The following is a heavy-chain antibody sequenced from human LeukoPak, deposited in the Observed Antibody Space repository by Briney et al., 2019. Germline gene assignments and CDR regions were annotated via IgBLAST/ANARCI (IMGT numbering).Heavy chain of an antibody. CDR2: ISSSSSYI. J-gene: IGHJ6*04. V-gene: IGHV3-21*01. CDR3: AELGITMIGGV. CDR1: GFTFSTYS. D-gene: IGHD3-10*02. Sequence: GGSLRLSCAASGFTFSTYSMNWVRQFPGKGLEWVSSISSSSSYIYYADSVKGRFTISRDNAKNSLYLQMNSLRAGDTAVYYCAELGITMIGGVWGKGTTVTISS.